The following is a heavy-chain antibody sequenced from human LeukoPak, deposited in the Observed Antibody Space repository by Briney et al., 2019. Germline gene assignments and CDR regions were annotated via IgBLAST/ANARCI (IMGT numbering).Heavy chain of an antibody. CDR1: GFTFSSYA. V-gene: IGHV3-23*01. CDR3: AKSVRFLENYYYMDV. J-gene: IGHJ6*03. D-gene: IGHD3-3*01. Sequence: GGSLRLSCAASGFTFSSYAMSWVRQAPGQGLEWVSAISGSGGSTYYADSVKGRFTISRDTSKNTLYLQMNSLRAEDTAVYYCAKSVRFLENYYYMDVWGKGTTVTVSS. CDR2: ISGSGGST.